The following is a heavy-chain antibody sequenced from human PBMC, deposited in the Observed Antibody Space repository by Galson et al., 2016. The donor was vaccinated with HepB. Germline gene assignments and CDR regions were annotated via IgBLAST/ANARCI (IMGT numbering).Heavy chain of an antibody. CDR2: IYHSGST. V-gene: IGHV4-31*03. CDR3: VRDRSSGSGNFGY. CDR1: GGSISSGGYY. Sequence: TLSLTCTVSGGSISSGGYYWRWIRQHPGKGLEWIGYIYHSGSTYYNPSLKSRVSISVDTSKNQFSLRLSSVTAADTAVYYCVRDRSSGSGNFGYWGQGTLVTVSS. J-gene: IGHJ4*02. D-gene: IGHD3-10*01.